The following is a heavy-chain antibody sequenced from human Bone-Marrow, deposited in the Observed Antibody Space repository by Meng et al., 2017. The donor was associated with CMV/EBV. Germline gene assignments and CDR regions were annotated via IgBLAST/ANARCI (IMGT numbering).Heavy chain of an antibody. D-gene: IGHD4-23*01. V-gene: IGHV3-48*03. CDR2: ISSSGSTI. Sequence: LTCAASGFTFSSYEMHWVRQAPGKGLEWVSYISSSGSTIYYADSVKGRFTISRDNAKNSLYLQMNSLRAEDTAVYYCARGLRGRWAASAFDIWGQGTMVTVSS. CDR1: GFTFSSYE. J-gene: IGHJ3*02. CDR3: ARGLRGRWAASAFDI.